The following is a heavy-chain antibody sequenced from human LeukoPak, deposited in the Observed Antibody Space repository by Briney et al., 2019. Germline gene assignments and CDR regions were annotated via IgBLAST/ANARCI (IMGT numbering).Heavy chain of an antibody. Sequence: ASVKVSCKASGGTFSSYAISWVRQAPGQGLEWMGRIIPIFGTANYAQKFQGRVTITTDESTSTAYMELSSLRSEDTAVYYCARGPRIRGAFDYWGQGTLVTVSS. J-gene: IGHJ4*02. V-gene: IGHV1-69*05. CDR2: IIPIFGTA. CDR1: GGTFSSYA. CDR3: ARGPRIRGAFDY.